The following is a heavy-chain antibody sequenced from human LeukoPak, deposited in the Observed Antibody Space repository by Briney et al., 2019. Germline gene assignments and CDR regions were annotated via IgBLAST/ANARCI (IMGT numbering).Heavy chain of an antibody. CDR3: AKDAKSRDGYNLPRRVFDY. CDR2: IIPILGIA. Sequence: SVKVSCKASGGTFSSYAISWVRQAPGQGLEWMGRIIPILGIANYAQKFQGRVTITADKSTSTAYMELSSLRSEDTAVYYCAKDAKSRDGYNLPRRVFDYWGQGTLVTVSS. J-gene: IGHJ4*02. D-gene: IGHD5-24*01. CDR1: GGTFSSYA. V-gene: IGHV1-69*04.